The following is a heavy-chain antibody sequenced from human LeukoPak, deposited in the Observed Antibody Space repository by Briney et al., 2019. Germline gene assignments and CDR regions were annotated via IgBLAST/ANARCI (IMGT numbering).Heavy chain of an antibody. CDR2: IDYSGST. Sequence: SETLSLTCTVSGGSISSSPYYWGWIRQPPGKGLEWIGTIDYSGSTYYNPSLKSRVTISVDTSKNQFSLKLSSVTAADTAVYYCARLTYDILTGIDPWGQGTLVTVSS. J-gene: IGHJ5*02. CDR3: ARLTYDILTGIDP. D-gene: IGHD3-9*01. V-gene: IGHV4-39*01. CDR1: GGSISSSPYY.